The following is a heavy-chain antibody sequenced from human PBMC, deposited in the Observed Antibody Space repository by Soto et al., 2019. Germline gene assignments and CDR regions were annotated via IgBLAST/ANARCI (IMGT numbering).Heavy chain of an antibody. V-gene: IGHV4-59*01. Sequence: SETLSLTCTVSGGSMNNYFWSWIRQPPGKGLEWIGYIYYSGSTTYNPSLRSRVTVSVDTSKNQFSLKLTSVTTADTAVYYCARAPARFGYFDYWGQGTLVTVSS. CDR2: IYYSGST. J-gene: IGHJ4*03. CDR1: GGSMNNYF. CDR3: ARAPARFGYFDY.